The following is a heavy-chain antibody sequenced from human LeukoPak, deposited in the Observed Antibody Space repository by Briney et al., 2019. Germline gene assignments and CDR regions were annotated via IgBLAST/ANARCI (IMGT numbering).Heavy chain of an antibody. Sequence: PGRSLRLSCAASGFAFSSYGMHWVRQAPGKGLEWVTVISYDGINKYYVDSVKGRFTISRDNSNNALYLQMNSLRAEDTAVYYCAKDGPYYFDYWGQGTLVTVSS. CDR1: GFAFSSYG. J-gene: IGHJ4*02. CDR2: ISYDGINK. V-gene: IGHV3-30*18. CDR3: AKDGPYYFDY.